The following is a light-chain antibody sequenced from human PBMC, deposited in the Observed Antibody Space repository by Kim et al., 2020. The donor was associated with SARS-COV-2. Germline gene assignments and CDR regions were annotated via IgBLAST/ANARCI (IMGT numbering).Light chain of an antibody. J-gene: IGLJ2*01. CDR1: KMGDKD. CDR3: QAWNSSTVV. CDR2: QNN. Sequence: VSAGQTGSITCSGDKMGDKDAWWYQQKTGQSPVLVIYQNNKRSAGIAERFSGSNAENTATLTIGGTQAMEEADYYCQAWNSSTVVFGGGTKLTVL. V-gene: IGLV3-1*01.